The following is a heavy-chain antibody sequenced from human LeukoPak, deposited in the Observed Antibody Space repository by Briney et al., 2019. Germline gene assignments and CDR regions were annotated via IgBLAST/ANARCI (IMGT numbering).Heavy chain of an antibody. CDR3: ASGVGWLSTPIDY. CDR2: ISGSGGST. V-gene: IGHV3-23*01. J-gene: IGHJ4*02. CDR1: GFTFSSYA. D-gene: IGHD3-9*01. Sequence: SGGSLRLSCAASGFTFSSYAMSWVRQAPGKGLEWVSAISGSGGSTYYADSVKGRFTISRDNSKNTLYLQMNSLRAEDTAVYYCASGVGWLSTPIDYWGQGTLVTVSS.